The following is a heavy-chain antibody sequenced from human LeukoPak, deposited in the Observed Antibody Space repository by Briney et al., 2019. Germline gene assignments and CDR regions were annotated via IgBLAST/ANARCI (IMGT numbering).Heavy chain of an antibody. V-gene: IGHV3-48*04. CDR1: GFTFSSYS. J-gene: IGHJ3*02. D-gene: IGHD2-2*02. CDR3: ARLPSVVAAAIRAFDI. CDR2: ISSSGSTI. Sequence: GGSLRLSCAASGFTFSSYSMNWVRQAPGKGLEWVSYISSSGSTIYYADSVKGRFTISRDNAKNSLYLQMNSLRAEDTAVYYCARLPSVVAAAIRAFDIWGQGTMVTVSS.